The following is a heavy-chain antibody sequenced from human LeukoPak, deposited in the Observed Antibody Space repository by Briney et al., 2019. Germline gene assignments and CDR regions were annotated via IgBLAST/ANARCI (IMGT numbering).Heavy chain of an antibody. CDR2: INPNSGGT. CDR3: ARGDLATALDY. D-gene: IGHD5-12*01. CDR1: GYTFTAYY. J-gene: IGHJ4*02. Sequence: ASVKVSCKASGYTFTAYYMHWVRQAPGQGLEWMGWINPNSGGTNYAQKFQGRVTMTRDTSISTAYMELSSLTSDDTAVYYCARGDLATALDYWGQGTLVTVSS. V-gene: IGHV1-2*02.